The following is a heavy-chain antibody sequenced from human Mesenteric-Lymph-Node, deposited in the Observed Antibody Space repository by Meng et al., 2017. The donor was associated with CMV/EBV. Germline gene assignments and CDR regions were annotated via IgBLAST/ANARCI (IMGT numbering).Heavy chain of an antibody. CDR2: ISSSGSTI. V-gene: IGHV3-11*04. J-gene: IGHJ3*02. CDR1: GFTFSDYY. D-gene: IGHD1-26*01. Sequence: GESLKISCAASGFTFSDYYMSWIRQAPGKGLEWVSYISSSGSTIYYADSVKGRFTISRDNAKNSLYLQMNSLRAEDTAVYYCARGLVGATWDAFDIWGQGTMVTVSS. CDR3: ARGLVGATWDAFDI.